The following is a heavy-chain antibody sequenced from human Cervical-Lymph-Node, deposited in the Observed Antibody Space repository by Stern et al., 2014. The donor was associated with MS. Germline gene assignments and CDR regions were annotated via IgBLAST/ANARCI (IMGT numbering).Heavy chain of an antibody. J-gene: IGHJ6*02. D-gene: IGHD2-15*01. CDR3: AREALLGGNYYALDV. CDR2: STPIFGTA. V-gene: IGHV1-69*06. Sequence: VQLVESGAEVKKPGSSVKVSCKAFGGTFSSYTMSWVRQDPGQGLEWMGRSTPIFGTANYAQKFQDRVTITADKFTSTAYMALNSLRSEDTAVYYCAREALLGGNYYALDVWGQGTTVTVSS. CDR1: GGTFSSYT.